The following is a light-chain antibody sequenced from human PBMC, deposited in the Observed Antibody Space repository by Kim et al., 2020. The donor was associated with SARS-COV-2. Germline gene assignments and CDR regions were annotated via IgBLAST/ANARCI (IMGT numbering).Light chain of an antibody. CDR3: QAWDSSTVV. J-gene: IGLJ3*02. CDR1: KLGDKY. V-gene: IGLV3-1*01. CDR2: QDI. Sequence: SYELTQPPSVSVSPGQTASITCSGDKLGDKYVSWYQQKPGQSPVMVVSQDIERPSGIPERFSGSNSGNTATLTIRGTQSLDEADYYCQAWDSSTVVFGGGTKLTVL.